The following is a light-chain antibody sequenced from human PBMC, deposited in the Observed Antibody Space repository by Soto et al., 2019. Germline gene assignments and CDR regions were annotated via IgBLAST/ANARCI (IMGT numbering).Light chain of an antibody. J-gene: IGKJ1*01. Sequence: ELALTQSPCTLSLSVGERDTLSCRASQSVSSSYLGWYQQKPGQAPRLLIYGASSRAAGIPERFSGSGSWTDFTLTIIRLEPEDFAAYYWQQDGSSPWTCGQGTKVEIK. CDR1: QSVSSSY. V-gene: IGKV3-20*01. CDR3: QQDGSSPWT. CDR2: GAS.